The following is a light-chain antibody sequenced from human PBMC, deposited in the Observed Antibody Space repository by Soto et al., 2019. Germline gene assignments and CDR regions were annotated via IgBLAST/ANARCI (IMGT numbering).Light chain of an antibody. CDR3: QQYNNWPPWT. Sequence: EIVMTQSPATLSVSPGERATLSCRASQSVSSNLAWYQQKPGQAPRLLIYGASTRPTGIPARFSGSGSGTEFTLTISSLQSEDFAVYYCQQYNNWPPWTCGQGTKVEIK. CDR2: GAS. V-gene: IGKV3-15*01. CDR1: QSVSSN. J-gene: IGKJ1*01.